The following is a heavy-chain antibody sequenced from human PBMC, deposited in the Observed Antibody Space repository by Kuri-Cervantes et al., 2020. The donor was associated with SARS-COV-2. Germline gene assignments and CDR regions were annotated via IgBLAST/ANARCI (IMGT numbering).Heavy chain of an antibody. D-gene: IGHD6-6*01. J-gene: IGHJ6*03. CDR1: GFTFSSYW. V-gene: IGHV3-21*01. CDR2: ISSSSYI. Sequence: GESLKISCAASGFTFSSYWMNWVRQAPGKGLEWVSSISSSSYIYYADSVKGRFTISRDNAKNSLYLRMNSLRAEDTAVYYCARRIRIAARPHYMDVWGKGTTVTVSS. CDR3: ARRIRIAARPHYMDV.